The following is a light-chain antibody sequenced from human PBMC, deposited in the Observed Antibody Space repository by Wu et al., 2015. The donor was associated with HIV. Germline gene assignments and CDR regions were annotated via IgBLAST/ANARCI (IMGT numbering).Light chain of an antibody. V-gene: IGKV1-33*01. CDR2: DAS. CDR3: QQYDNLPIT. Sequence: DTQMTQSPSSLSASVGDRVTITCQASQDIYNYLSWYQQKPGKAPQLLIYDASNLETGVPSRFSGSGSGAHFTFTISSLQPEDIATYYCQQYDNLPITFGGGTRWRSN. J-gene: IGKJ4*01. CDR1: QDIYNY.